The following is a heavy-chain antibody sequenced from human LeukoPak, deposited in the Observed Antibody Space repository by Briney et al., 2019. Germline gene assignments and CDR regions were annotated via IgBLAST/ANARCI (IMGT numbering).Heavy chain of an antibody. CDR1: GGTFNNFA. CDR3: TRSSLVIMQEYNWFDP. CDR2: IMPMFGTS. V-gene: IGHV1-69*13. J-gene: IGHJ5*02. Sequence: SVKVSCKASGGTFNNFAVSWVRQAPGQGLEWMGGIMPMFGTSNYAQKFQGRVTFSADGSTSTAYMELSRLRSEDTAVYYCTRSSLVIMQEYNWFDPWGQGTLVTVSS. D-gene: IGHD3-22*01.